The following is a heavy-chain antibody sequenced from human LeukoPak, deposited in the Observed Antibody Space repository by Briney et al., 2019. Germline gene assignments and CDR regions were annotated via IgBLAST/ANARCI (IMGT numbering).Heavy chain of an antibody. CDR2: IYYSGST. D-gene: IGHD3-22*01. CDR3: ARYDSSGYYFRDQIYDY. CDR1: GGSISSGGYY. Sequence: SETLSLTCTVSGGSISSGGYYWSCIRQHPGKGLEWIGYIYYSGSTYYNPSLKSRVTISVDTSKHQFSLKLSSVTAADTAVYYCARYDSSGYYFRDQIYDYWGQGTLVTVSS. V-gene: IGHV4-31*03. J-gene: IGHJ4*02.